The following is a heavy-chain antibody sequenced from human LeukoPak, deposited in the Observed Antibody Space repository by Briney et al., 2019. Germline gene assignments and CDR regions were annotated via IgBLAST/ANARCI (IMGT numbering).Heavy chain of an antibody. D-gene: IGHD1-26*01. V-gene: IGHV4-59*01. CDR1: GGSISSYY. CDR2: IYYSRST. J-gene: IGHJ4*02. CDR3: ARGGYHSGSYYDYFGY. Sequence: PSATLSLTCTVSGGSISSYYGSWIRQPPGKGLEWMGYIYYSRSTNYNPSLKSRVTISVDTSKNQFSLKLSSVTAADTAVYYCARGGYHSGSYYDYFGYWGQGTLVTVSS.